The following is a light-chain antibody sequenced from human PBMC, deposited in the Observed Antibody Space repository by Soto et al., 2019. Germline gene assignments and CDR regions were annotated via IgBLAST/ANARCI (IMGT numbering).Light chain of an antibody. CDR3: LLSYTGRLYV. CDR2: DTD. V-gene: IGLV7-46*01. J-gene: IGLJ1*01. CDR1: TGPVTNGHF. Sequence: QSVVTQEPSLTVSPGGTVTLTCGSRTGPVTNGHFPYWFQQKPGQAPRPLIYDTDTKHSWTPARFSGSLLGDKAALTLSGGQPEDDAEYYCLLSYTGRLYVFGPGTKLTVL.